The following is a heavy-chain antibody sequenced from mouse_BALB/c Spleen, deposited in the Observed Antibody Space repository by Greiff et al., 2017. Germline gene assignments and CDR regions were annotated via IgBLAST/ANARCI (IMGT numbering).Heavy chain of an antibody. D-gene: IGHD2-14*01. V-gene: IGHV1-87*01. CDR3: ARRDYRYDGFDY. CDR2: IYPGDGDT. Sequence: HVQLKESGAELARPGASVKLSCKASGYTFTSYWMQWVKQRPGQGLEWIGAIYPGDGDTRYTQKFKGKATLTADKSSNTAYMQLSSLTSEDSAVYYCARRDYRYDGFDYWGQGTTLTVSS. CDR1: GYTFTSYW. J-gene: IGHJ2*01.